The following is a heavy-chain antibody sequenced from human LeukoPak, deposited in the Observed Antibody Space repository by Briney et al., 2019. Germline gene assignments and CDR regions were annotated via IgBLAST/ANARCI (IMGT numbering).Heavy chain of an antibody. J-gene: IGHJ4*02. CDR1: GGSISSYY. Sequence: SETLSLTCTVSGGSISSYYWSRIRQPPGKGLEWIGYIYYSGSTNYNPSLKSRVTISVDTSKNQFSLKLSSVTAADTAVYYCARGQLGDYWGQGTLVTVSS. CDR2: IYYSGST. V-gene: IGHV4-59*01. CDR3: ARGQLGDY. D-gene: IGHD6-13*01.